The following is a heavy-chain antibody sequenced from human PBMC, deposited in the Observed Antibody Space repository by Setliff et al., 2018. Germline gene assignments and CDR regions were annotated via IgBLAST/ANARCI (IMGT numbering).Heavy chain of an antibody. D-gene: IGHD3-22*01. Sequence: PGGSLRLSCAASGFTFSGYGIHWVRQAPGKGLEWVAFIRTDGSNKYYADFVKGRFTISRDNTKNTLYLQMNSLRVEDTAVYCCAKDTCHYVSSGALGLDLFDVCCQATMVTVS. CDR3: AKDTCHYVSSGALGLDLFDV. J-gene: IGHJ3*01. CDR1: GFTFSGYG. CDR2: IRTDGSNK. V-gene: IGHV3-30*02.